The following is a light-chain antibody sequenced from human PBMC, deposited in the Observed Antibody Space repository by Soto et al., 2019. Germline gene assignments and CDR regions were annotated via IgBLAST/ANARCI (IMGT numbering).Light chain of an antibody. Sequence: EVVLTQSPVTLSLSPGERATLSCRASQSFRGLLAWYQQKPGQAPRLLIYRASSRATGIPDRFSGSGSGTEFILTISGLEPEDSGIYHCHQHGGSPETFGQGTKV. CDR1: QSFRGL. V-gene: IGKV3-20*01. J-gene: IGKJ1*01. CDR2: RAS. CDR3: HQHGGSPET.